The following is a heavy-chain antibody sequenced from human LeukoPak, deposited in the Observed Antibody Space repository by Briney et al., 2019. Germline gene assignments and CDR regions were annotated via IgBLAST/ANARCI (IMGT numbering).Heavy chain of an antibody. Sequence: GGSLRLSCAASGFTFDDYAMNWIRQAPGKGLEWVSGISWNGGTIGYPDLVKRRFTIFSANAQNSLYLQRNSLSAEDAAFYYCAKGIRLRIAAADYYLGYWGQGTLVTVSS. V-gene: IGHV3-9*01. D-gene: IGHD6-13*01. J-gene: IGHJ4*02. CDR2: ISWNGGTI. CDR3: AKGIRLRIAAADYYLGY. CDR1: GFTFDDYA.